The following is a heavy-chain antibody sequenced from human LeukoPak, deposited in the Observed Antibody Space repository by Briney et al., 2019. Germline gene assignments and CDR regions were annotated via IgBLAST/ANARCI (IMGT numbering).Heavy chain of an antibody. V-gene: IGHV1-18*01. D-gene: IGHD1-14*01. J-gene: IGHJ5*02. Sequence: ASVKVSCKASGYMFNLYGISWVRQAPGQGLEWMGWISVYNGNTNYAQKLQGRVTMTTDTSTSTAYMELRSLRSDDTAVYYCARDIKRSRARWENLGFDPWGQGTLVTVSS. CDR2: ISVYNGNT. CDR1: GYMFNLYG. CDR3: ARDIKRSRARWENLGFDP.